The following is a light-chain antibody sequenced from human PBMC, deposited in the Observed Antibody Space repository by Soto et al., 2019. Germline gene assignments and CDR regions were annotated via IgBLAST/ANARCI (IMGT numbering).Light chain of an antibody. CDR3: QQYNNWPLT. J-gene: IGKJ4*01. V-gene: IGKV3-15*01. Sequence: EIVMTQSPATLSVSPGERATLSCRASQSVSSNLAWYQQKPGQAPRLLIYXASTRXXXXXXXXXGXXSGTEFTLXXXXXXXXXFAVYYCQQYNNWPLTFGGGTKVEIK. CDR2: XAS. CDR1: QSVSSN.